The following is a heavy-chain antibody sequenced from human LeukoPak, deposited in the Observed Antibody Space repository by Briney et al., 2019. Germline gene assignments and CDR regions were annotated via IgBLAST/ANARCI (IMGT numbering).Heavy chain of an antibody. J-gene: IGHJ5*02. CDR3: ARRLTQYDCFDP. CDR2: TYYRSTWYN. Sequence: SQTLSLTCAISGDSVSSNSVTWNWIRQSPSRGLEWLGRTYYRSTWYNDYAVSVRGRITVNPDTSKNQFSLHLNSVTPEDTAVYYCARRLTQYDCFDPWGQGIPVTVSS. D-gene: IGHD2-2*01. CDR1: GDSVSSNSVT. V-gene: IGHV6-1*01.